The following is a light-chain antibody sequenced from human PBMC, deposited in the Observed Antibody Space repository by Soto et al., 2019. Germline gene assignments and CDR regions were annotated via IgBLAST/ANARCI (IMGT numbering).Light chain of an antibody. CDR3: QQSYSSSWT. CDR2: GAS. J-gene: IGKJ1*01. V-gene: IGKV1-39*01. Sequence: IQMTQSPSSLSASVGDRVTIXXXASQSISNYLNWYQHKPGKAPKVLIYGASTLQSGVPSRFSGSGSGTVFTLTISSLQREDFATYFCQQSYSSSWTFGPGTKVDIK. CDR1: QSISNY.